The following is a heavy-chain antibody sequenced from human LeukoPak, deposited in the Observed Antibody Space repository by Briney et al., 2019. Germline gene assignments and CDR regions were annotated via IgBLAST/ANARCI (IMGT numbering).Heavy chain of an antibody. D-gene: IGHD2-2*01. CDR3: ARGLGYCSSTSCHQLTFDY. J-gene: IGHJ4*02. CDR1: GGSISSHY. V-gene: IGHV4-59*11. Sequence: SETLSLTCSVSGGSISSHYWSWIRQPPGKGLEWIGYIYYSGSTNYNPSLKSRVTISVDTSKNQFSLKLSSATAADTAVYYCARGLGYCSSTSCHQLTFDYWGQGTLVTVSS. CDR2: IYYSGST.